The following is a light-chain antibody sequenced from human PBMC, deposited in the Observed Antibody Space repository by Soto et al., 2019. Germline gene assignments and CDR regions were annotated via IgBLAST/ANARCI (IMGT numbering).Light chain of an antibody. Sequence: DIQMTQSPSTLSASVGDRVTITCRASQSISNYLNWYQQKPGEAPHLLIYAASNLQSGVPSRFSGGGSGTDFTLTISSLQPEDFATYYCQQSYNTPRTFGGGTKVDIK. V-gene: IGKV1-39*01. CDR1: QSISNY. CDR3: QQSYNTPRT. CDR2: AAS. J-gene: IGKJ4*01.